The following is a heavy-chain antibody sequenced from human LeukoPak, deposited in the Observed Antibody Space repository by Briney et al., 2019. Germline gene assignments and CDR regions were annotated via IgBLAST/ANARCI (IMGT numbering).Heavy chain of an antibody. CDR1: GGSFSGYY. CDR3: ARRSTTYYYDSSGYVGYYFDY. J-gene: IGHJ4*02. CDR2: INHSGST. V-gene: IGHV4-34*01. Sequence: SETLSLTCAVYGGSFSGYYWSWIRQPPGKGLEWIGEINHSGSTNYNPSLKSRVTMSVDTSKNQFSLKLSSVTAADTAVYYCARRSTTYYYDSSGYVGYYFDYWGQGTLVTVSS. D-gene: IGHD3-22*01.